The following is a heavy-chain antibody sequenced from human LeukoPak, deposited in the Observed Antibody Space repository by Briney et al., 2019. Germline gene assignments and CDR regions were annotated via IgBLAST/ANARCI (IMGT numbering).Heavy chain of an antibody. CDR1: GGSFSNYY. J-gene: IGHJ6*03. CDR3: ARRWNYGRNYYIDV. Sequence: SETLSLTCAVYGGSFSNYYWSWIRQPPGKGLEWIGEINDSGRTNYNPSLMSRVTVSVDTSKNQFSLRLTSVTATDTAVYHCARRWNYGRNYYIDVWGNGATVSVSS. V-gene: IGHV4-34*01. CDR2: INDSGRT. D-gene: IGHD1-7*01.